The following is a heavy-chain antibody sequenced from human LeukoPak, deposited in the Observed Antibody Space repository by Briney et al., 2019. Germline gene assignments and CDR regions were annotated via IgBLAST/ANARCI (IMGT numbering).Heavy chain of an antibody. Sequence: GGSLRLSCAASGFTFSSYAMSWVRQAPGKGLEWVSAISGSGGSTYYADSVKGRFTISRDNSKNTLYLQMNSLRAEDTAVYYCAKSFSHSSSWYEIPCFDYWGQGTLVTVSS. CDR3: AKSFSHSSSWYEIPCFDY. J-gene: IGHJ4*02. V-gene: IGHV3-23*01. D-gene: IGHD6-13*01. CDR2: ISGSGGST. CDR1: GFTFSSYA.